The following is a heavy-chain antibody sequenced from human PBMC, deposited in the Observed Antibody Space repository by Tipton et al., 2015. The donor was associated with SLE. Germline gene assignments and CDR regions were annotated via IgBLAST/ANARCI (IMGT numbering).Heavy chain of an antibody. Sequence: TLSLTCTVSGDSINSHYWSWLRQPPGKGLEYIGYIYYSGGTNHNPSLNNRVTISVDRPNNQFSLKLSSVTPADTAVYYCARDGAVAGHFDYWGQGKLVTVSS. J-gene: IGHJ4*02. V-gene: IGHV4-59*11. CDR2: IYYSGGT. CDR3: ARDGAVAGHFDY. D-gene: IGHD6-19*01. CDR1: GDSINSHY.